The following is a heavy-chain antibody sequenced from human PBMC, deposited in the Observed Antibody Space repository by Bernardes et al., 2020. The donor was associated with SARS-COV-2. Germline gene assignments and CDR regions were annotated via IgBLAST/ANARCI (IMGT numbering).Heavy chain of an antibody. CDR3: ARHRRDFLGNWFDP. J-gene: IGHJ5*02. CDR2: IYYSGST. CDR1: GGSISSSSYY. V-gene: IGHV4-39*01. D-gene: IGHD3-3*01. Sequence: SETLSLTCTVSGGSISSSSYYWGWIRQPPGKGLEWIGSIYYSGSTYYNPSLKSRVTISVDTSKNQFSLKLSSVTAADTAVYYCARHRRDFLGNWFDPWGQGTLVTVSS.